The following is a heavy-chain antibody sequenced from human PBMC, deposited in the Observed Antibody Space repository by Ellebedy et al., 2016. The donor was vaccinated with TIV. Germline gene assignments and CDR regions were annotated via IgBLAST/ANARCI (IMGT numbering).Heavy chain of an antibody. CDR2: ISTFNRNT. V-gene: IGHV1-18*04. D-gene: IGHD1-26*01. J-gene: IGHJ4*02. CDR3: ARVTMGLWDYDF. Sequence: ALVKVSCKASGYTFTSYGISWVRQAPGQGLEWMGWISTFNRNTKFPQKFQGRVTLTTDTSTSTVYMELTSLRSDDTAVYYCARVTMGLWDYDFWGQGTLVSVSS. CDR1: GYTFTSYG.